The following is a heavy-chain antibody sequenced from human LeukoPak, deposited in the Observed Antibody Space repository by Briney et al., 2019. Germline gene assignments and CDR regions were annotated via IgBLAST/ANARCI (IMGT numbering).Heavy chain of an antibody. CDR2: INPNSGGT. CDR1: GYTFTGYY. V-gene: IGHV1-2*02. CDR3: ARDGPGRVQQLVLYWFDP. J-gene: IGHJ5*02. Sequence: ASVKVSCKASGYTFTGYYMHWVRQAPGQGLEWMGWINPNSGGTNYAQKFQGRVTMTRDTSISTAYMELRRVRSDDTAVYYCARDGPGRVQQLVLYWFDPWGQGTLVTVSS. D-gene: IGHD6-13*01.